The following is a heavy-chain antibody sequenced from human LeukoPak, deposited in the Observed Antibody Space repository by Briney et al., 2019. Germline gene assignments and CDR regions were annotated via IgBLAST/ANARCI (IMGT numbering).Heavy chain of an antibody. V-gene: IGHV3-9*01. CDR2: ISWNSGSI. CDR1: GFTFDDYA. Sequence: PGGSLRPSCAASGFTFDDYAMHWVRQAPGKGLEWVSGISWNSGSIGYADSVKGRFTISRDNAKNSLYLQMNSLRAEDTALYYCAKEGPGIQLWSEFDYWGQGTLVTVSS. D-gene: IGHD5-18*01. CDR3: AKEGPGIQLWSEFDY. J-gene: IGHJ4*02.